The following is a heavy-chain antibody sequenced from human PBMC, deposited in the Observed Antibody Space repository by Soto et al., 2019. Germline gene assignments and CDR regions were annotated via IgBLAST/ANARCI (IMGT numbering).Heavy chain of an antibody. CDR2: IYYSGST. V-gene: IGHV4-59*01. CDR1: GGSISSYY. CDR3: ALVLCGRLAWFLP. Sequence: SETLSLTCTVSGGSISSYYWSWIRQPPGKGLEWIGYIYYSGSTNYNPSLKSRVTISVDTSKNQFSLKLSSVTAADTAVYYCALVLCGRLAWFLPSGQGTLVSVFS. J-gene: IGHJ5*02. D-gene: IGHD6-25*01.